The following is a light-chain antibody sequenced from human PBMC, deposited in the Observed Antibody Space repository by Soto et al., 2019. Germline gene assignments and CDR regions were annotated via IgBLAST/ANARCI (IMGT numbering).Light chain of an antibody. CDR3: HQYGGSPPET. J-gene: IGKJ1*01. Sequence: EIVLTQSPGTLSLSPGERATLSCRSIQSVSNNYLAWYQQKPGQAPRLLIYGASNRATGIPDRFSGSGSGTDFTLTISRLEPEDFAVYYCHQYGGSPPETFGQGTKVDIK. CDR1: QSVSNNY. CDR2: GAS. V-gene: IGKV3-20*01.